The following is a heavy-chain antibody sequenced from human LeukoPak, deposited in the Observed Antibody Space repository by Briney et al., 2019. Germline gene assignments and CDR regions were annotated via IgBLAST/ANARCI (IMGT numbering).Heavy chain of an antibody. CDR2: INPNSGDT. Sequence: GASVKVSCKASGYTFTDYSLHWMRQAPGQGLEWMGWINPNSGDTNFAQKFQGRVTMTRDTSVSTAYMELTSLTSGDTAVYYCAFLATAAGVNHWGQGTLVTVSS. D-gene: IGHD6-13*01. J-gene: IGHJ5*02. V-gene: IGHV1-2*02. CDR3: AFLATAAGVNH. CDR1: GYTFTDYS.